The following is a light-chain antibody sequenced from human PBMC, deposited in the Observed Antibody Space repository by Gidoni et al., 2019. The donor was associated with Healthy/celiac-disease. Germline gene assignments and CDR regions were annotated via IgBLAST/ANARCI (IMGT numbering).Light chain of an antibody. CDR1: SGNIASNY. CDR3: QSYDSSNSNSWV. Sequence: NFMLTQPHSVSESPGKTVTISCTGSSGNIASNYVQWYQQRPGSAPTTVIFEDNQRPSGVPDRFSGSIDRSSNSASLTISGLKIEDEADYYCQSYDSSNSNSWVFGGGTKLTVL. V-gene: IGLV6-57*02. CDR2: EDN. J-gene: IGLJ3*02.